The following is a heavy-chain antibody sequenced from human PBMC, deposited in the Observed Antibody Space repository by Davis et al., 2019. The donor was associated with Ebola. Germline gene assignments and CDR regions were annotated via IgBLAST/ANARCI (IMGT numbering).Heavy chain of an antibody. V-gene: IGHV1-2*06. D-gene: IGHD6-19*01. J-gene: IGHJ3*01. Sequence: ASVKVSCKASGYTFTGYYMHWVRQAPGQGLEWMGRINPYSGGTNYAQKFQGRVTMTRDTSISTAYMELNSLRVEDTAIYYCAKDTSNVWFDVWGPGTMVTVSS. CDR2: INPYSGGT. CDR1: GYTFTGYY. CDR3: AKDTSNVWFDV.